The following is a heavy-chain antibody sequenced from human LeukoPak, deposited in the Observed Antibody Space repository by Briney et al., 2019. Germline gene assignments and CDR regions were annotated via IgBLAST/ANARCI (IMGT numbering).Heavy chain of an antibody. J-gene: IGHJ3*02. D-gene: IGHD3-16*02. CDR1: GYTFTSYG. CDR3: ARAWGAYDYVWGSYRFLDFDI. Sequence: ASVKVSCKASGYTFTSYGISWVRQAPGQGLEWMGLISAYNGNTNYAQKLQGRVTMTTDTSTSTAYMELRSLRSDDPAVYYCARAWGAYDYVWGSYRFLDFDIWGQGTMVTVSS. CDR2: ISAYNGNT. V-gene: IGHV1-18*04.